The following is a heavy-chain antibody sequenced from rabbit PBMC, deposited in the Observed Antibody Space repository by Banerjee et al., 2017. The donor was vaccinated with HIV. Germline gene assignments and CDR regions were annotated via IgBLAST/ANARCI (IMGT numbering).Heavy chain of an antibody. CDR3: ARSASASGTYMNL. CDR1: GFSFSNSYW. D-gene: IGHD1-1*01. Sequence: QSLEESGGDLVKPGASLTLTCTASGFSFSNSYWIYWVRQAPGKGLEWIGCIVTGDANTYYASWAKGRFTISKTSSTTVTLQMTSLTAADTATYFCARSASASGTYMNLWGPGTLVTVS. CDR2: IVTGDANT. V-gene: IGHV1S40*01. J-gene: IGHJ4*01.